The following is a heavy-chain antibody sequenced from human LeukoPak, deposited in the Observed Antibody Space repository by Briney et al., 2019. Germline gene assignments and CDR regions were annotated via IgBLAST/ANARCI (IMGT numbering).Heavy chain of an antibody. CDR3: ARHASLVEREFDY. J-gene: IGHJ4*02. Sequence: SETLSLTCTVSGYSISSGYYWGWIRQPPGKGLEWIGYIYYSGSTNYNPSLKSRVTISVDTSKNQFSLKLSSVTAADTAVYYCARHASLVEREFDYWGQGTLVTVSS. CDR1: GYSISSGYY. CDR2: IYYSGST. D-gene: IGHD2-15*01. V-gene: IGHV4-38-2*02.